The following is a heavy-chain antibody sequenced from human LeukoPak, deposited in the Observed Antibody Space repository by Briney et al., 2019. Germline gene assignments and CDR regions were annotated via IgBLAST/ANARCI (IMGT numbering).Heavy chain of an antibody. CDR3: ARTIKDDYDYGGNSHDAFDI. CDR1: GFTFSSYS. Sequence: PGGSLRLSCAASGFTFSSYSMNWVRQAPGKGLEWVSYISSSSSTIYYADSVKGRFTISRDNAKNSLYLQMNSLRAEDTAVYYCARTIKDDYDYGGNSHDAFDIWGQGTMVTVSS. V-gene: IGHV3-48*01. D-gene: IGHD4-23*01. J-gene: IGHJ3*02. CDR2: ISSSSSTI.